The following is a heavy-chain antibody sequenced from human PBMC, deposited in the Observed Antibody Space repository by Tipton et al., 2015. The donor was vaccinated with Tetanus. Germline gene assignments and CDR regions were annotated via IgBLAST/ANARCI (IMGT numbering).Heavy chain of an antibody. CDR1: GVSISSNSYY. D-gene: IGHD6-19*01. V-gene: IGHV4-39*01. CDR2: VFHSGTT. J-gene: IGHJ4*02. CDR3: ARWIAVTGTDFDF. Sequence: TLSLTCTVSGVSISSNSYYWGWIRQPPGKGLEWIGTVFHSGTTYYNPSLKSRVTISVDTSKNQFSLKLTSVTAADTAVYYCARWIAVTGTDFDFWGQGTLVPVSS.